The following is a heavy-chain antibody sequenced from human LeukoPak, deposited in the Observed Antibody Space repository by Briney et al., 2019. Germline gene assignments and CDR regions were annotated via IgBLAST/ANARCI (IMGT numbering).Heavy chain of an antibody. CDR1: GGSISSSSYY. V-gene: IGHV4-39*07. J-gene: IGHJ6*03. CDR3: ARVGGYYGSGSYVFYYYYYYMDV. CDR2: IYYSGST. D-gene: IGHD3-10*01. Sequence: PSETLSLTCTVSGGSISSSSYYWGWIRQPPGKGLEWIGNIYYSGSTSYNPSLKSRVTISLDTSKNQFSLKLNSLTAADTAVYYCARVGGYYGSGSYVFYYYYYYMDVWGKGTTVTVSS.